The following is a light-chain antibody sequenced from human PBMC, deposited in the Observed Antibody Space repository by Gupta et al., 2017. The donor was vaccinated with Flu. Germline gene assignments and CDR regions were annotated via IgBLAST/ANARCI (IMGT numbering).Light chain of an antibody. CDR2: RVS. V-gene: IGKV1-5*03. CDR1: QSLNNW. Sequence: DNLMTQSPSTLSASVGDRVTIPCRASQSLNNWLAWFQQKPGQAPKLLIYRVSNLEGGVPSRFSGSGFGTEFTLTITSLQPDDSATYYCQQYNSYAWTFGQGTKMEIK. CDR3: QQYNSYAWT. J-gene: IGKJ1*01.